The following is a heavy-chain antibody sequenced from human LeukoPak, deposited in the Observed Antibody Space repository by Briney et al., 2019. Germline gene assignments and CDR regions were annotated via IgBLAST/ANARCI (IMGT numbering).Heavy chain of an antibody. CDR1: GGSISSYY. CDR2: IYYSGTT. V-gene: IGHV4-59*01. J-gene: IGHJ5*02. D-gene: IGHD1-26*01. CDR3: ARAEVGATIWFDP. Sequence: KPSETLSLTCSVSGGSISSYYWRWSRQPPGKGLEWIGYIYYSGTTNYNPSLRSRVTMLVDTSKNQFTLKLSAVTAADTAVYYCARAEVGATIWFDPWGQGTLVTVSS.